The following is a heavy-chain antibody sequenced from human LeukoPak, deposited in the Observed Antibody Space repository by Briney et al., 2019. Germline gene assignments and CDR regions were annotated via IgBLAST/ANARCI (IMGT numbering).Heavy chain of an antibody. CDR3: ASGAEWFGGVIHH. J-gene: IGHJ1*01. CDR2: IIGSGGTT. Sequence: GGSLRLSCAASGFTFSNYAMNWVRQAPGKGLEWVSGIIGSGGTTFYVDSVKGRFTISRDNSKNTLYLQMNSLRAEDTAVYYCASGAEWFGGVIHHWGQGTLVTVSS. V-gene: IGHV3-23*01. CDR1: GFTFSNYA. D-gene: IGHD3-16*01.